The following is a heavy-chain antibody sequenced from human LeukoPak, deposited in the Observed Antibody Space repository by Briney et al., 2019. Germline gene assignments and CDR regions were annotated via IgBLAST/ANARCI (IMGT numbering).Heavy chain of an antibody. Sequence: SETLSLTCAVSGYSISSGYYWGWIRQPPGKGLEWIGNIYHSGNTYYNPSLKSRVTISVDTSENQFSLKLSSVTAADTALYYCARRIVGATFDYWGQGTLVTVSS. J-gene: IGHJ4*02. D-gene: IGHD1-26*01. CDR3: ARRIVGATFDY. CDR1: GYSISSGYY. CDR2: IYHSGNT. V-gene: IGHV4-38-2*01.